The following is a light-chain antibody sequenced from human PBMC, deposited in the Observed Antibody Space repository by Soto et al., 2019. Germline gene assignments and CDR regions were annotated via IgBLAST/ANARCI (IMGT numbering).Light chain of an antibody. CDR3: QQDDNLQTT. CDR1: QDISNY. J-gene: IGKJ4*01. CDR2: DAS. V-gene: IGKV1-33*01. Sequence: DIQMTQSPSSLSASVGDRVTITCQASQDISNYLNWYQQKPGKAPKLLIYDASNLETGVPSRFSCSGSGTDFTFTISSLHPEDIATSYCQQDDNLQTTFGGGTKLEIK.